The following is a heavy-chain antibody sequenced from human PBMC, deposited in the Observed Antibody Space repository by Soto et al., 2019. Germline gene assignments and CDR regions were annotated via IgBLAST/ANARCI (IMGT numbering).Heavy chain of an antibody. J-gene: IGHJ4*02. CDR3: ARRGGSNGWGDFDS. D-gene: IGHD6-19*01. Sequence: EVQLWESGGGLVQPGGSLRLSCAASGFTFSRYAMNWVRQAPGKGLEWVSSISYSDHSTYYADSVKGRFTISRDNSKGTLYSQMNNLRAEDTAVYYCARRGGSNGWGDFDSWGQGTLVSVSS. V-gene: IGHV3-23*01. CDR1: GFTFSRYA. CDR2: ISYSDHST.